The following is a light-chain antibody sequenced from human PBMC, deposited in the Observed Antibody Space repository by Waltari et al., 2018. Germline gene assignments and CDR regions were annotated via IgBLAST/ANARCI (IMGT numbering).Light chain of an antibody. CDR1: SSDVGGYNY. CDR3: SSYTSSSTL. Sequence: QSALTQPASVSGSPGQSITIPCTGPSSDVGGYNYVSWYQQHPGKAPKLMIYDVSNRPSGVSNRFSGSKSGNTASLTISGLQAEDEADYYCSSYTSSSTLFGGGTKLTVL. CDR2: DVS. J-gene: IGLJ2*01. V-gene: IGLV2-14*01.